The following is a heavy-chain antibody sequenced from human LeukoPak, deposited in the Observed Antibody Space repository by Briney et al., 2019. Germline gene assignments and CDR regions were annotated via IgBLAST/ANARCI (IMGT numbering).Heavy chain of an antibody. CDR3: ARGVRWWSREYYYMDV. J-gene: IGHJ6*03. V-gene: IGHV1-69*06. Sequence: ASVKVSCKASGGTFSSYAISWVRQAPGQGLEWMGGIIPIFGTANYAQKFQGRVTITADKSTSTAYMELSSLRSEDTAVYYCARGVRWWSREYYYMDVWGKGTTVTVSS. CDR2: IIPIFGTA. CDR1: GGTFSSYA. D-gene: IGHD2-15*01.